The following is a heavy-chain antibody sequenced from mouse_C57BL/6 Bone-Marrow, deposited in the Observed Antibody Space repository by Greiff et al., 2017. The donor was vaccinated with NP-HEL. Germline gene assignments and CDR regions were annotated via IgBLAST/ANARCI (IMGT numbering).Heavy chain of an antibody. CDR2: ILPGSGST. CDR3: ARGAHHYYGSRGFAY. CDR1: GYTFTGYW. J-gene: IGHJ3*01. D-gene: IGHD1-1*01. Sequence: QVQLQQSGAELMKPGASVKLSCKATGYTFTGYWIEWVKQRPGHGLEWIGEILPGSGSTTYNEQFQGKATFTADTSSNTAYMQLSSLTTEDSTIYYGARGAHHYYGSRGFAYWGQETLVTVSA. V-gene: IGHV1-9*01.